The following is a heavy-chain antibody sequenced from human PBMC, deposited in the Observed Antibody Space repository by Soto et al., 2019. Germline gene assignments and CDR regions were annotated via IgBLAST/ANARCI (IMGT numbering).Heavy chain of an antibody. CDR3: TRQVIAAARSYYYYYCMDV. CDR1: GFTFSGSA. V-gene: IGHV3-73*02. CDR2: IRSKANSYAT. D-gene: IGHD6-13*01. Sequence: EVQLVESGGGLVQPGGSLKLSCAASGFTFSGSAMHWVRQASGKGLEWVGRIRSKANSYATAYAASVKGRFTISREDPKNTAYLQMNSLKTEDTAVYYCTRQVIAAARSYYYYYCMDVWGQGTTVTVSS. J-gene: IGHJ6*02.